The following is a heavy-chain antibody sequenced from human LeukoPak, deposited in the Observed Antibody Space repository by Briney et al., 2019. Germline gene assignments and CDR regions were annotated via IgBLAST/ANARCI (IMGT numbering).Heavy chain of an antibody. Sequence: SETLSLTCTVSGGSISSYYWSWIRQPPGKGLEWIGSIYYSGSTYYNPSLKSRVTISVDTSKNQFSLKLSSVTAADTAVYYCARDYQGGYGDKTVDYWGQGTLVTVSS. V-gene: IGHV4-59*12. J-gene: IGHJ4*02. D-gene: IGHD5-18*01. CDR1: GGSISSYY. CDR2: IYYSGST. CDR3: ARDYQGGYGDKTVDY.